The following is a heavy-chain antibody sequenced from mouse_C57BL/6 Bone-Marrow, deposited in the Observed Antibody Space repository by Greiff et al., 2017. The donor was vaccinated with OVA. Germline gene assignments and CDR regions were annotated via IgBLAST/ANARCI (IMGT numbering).Heavy chain of an antibody. D-gene: IGHD2-1*01. J-gene: IGHJ3*01. CDR3: ARIYYGNYGWAWFAY. CDR2: IDPSDSYT. CDR1: GYPFTSYW. Sequence: VQLQKPGAELVKPGASVKLSCKASGYPFTSYWMQWVKQRPGQGLELIGEIDPSDSYTNYNQKFKGKATFTVDTSSSTAYRQLSSLTSEDSAVYYCARIYYGNYGWAWFAYWGQGTLVTVAA. V-gene: IGHV1-50*01.